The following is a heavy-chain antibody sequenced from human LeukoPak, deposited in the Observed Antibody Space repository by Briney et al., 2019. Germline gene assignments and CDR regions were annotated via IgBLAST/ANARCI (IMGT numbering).Heavy chain of an antibody. CDR1: GNSFSNYW. CDR2: IYPGDSDT. J-gene: IGHJ6*03. CDR3: ARRSYGSGYYYMDV. V-gene: IGHV5-51*01. D-gene: IGHD5-18*01. Sequence: GESLKISCKGSGNSFSNYWIGWVRQLPGRGLEWMGIIYPGDSDTRYSPSFQGQVTISADKSISTAYLQWSSLKASDTAMYYCARRSYGSGYYYMDVWGKGTTVTISS.